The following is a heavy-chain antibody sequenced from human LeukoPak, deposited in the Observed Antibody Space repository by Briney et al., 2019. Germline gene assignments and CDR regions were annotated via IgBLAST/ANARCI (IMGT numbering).Heavy chain of an antibody. Sequence: SETLSLTCTVSGYSISSGYYWGWIRQPPGKGLEWIGSIYHSGSTNYNPSLKSRVTISVDTSKNQFSLKLSSVTAADTAVYYCARHLGFRFRYYYMDVWGKGTTVTVSS. J-gene: IGHJ6*03. CDR3: ARHLGFRFRYYYMDV. CDR1: GYSISSGYY. CDR2: IYHSGST. V-gene: IGHV4-38-2*02. D-gene: IGHD7-27*01.